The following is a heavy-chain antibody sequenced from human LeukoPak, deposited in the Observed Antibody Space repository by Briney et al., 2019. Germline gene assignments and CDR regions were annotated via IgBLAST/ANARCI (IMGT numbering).Heavy chain of an antibody. V-gene: IGHV1-8*01. D-gene: IGHD5-24*01. J-gene: IGHJ4*02. CDR1: GYTFTSYD. CDR3: ARGRRGGWLQLYYFDY. CDR2: MNPNSGNT. Sequence: ASVKVSCKASGYTFTSYDINLVRQATGQGLEWMGWMNPNSGNTGYAQKFQGRVTMTRNTSISTAYKELSSLRSEDTAVYYCARGRRGGWLQLYYFDYWGQGTLVTVSS.